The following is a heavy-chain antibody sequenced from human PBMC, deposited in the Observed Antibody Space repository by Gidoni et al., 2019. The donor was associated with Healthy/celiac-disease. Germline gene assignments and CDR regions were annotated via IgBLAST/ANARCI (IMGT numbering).Heavy chain of an antibody. CDR1: GFTFGDYA. Sequence: EVQLVESGGGLVKPGRSLRLSCTASGFTFGDYAMSWFRQAPGKGLEWVGFIRSKAYGGTTEYAASVKGRFTISRDDSKSIAYLQMNSLKTEDTAVYYCTRKMGGSGSYYAFGLGMDVWGQGTTVTVSS. D-gene: IGHD1-26*01. CDR2: IRSKAYGGTT. V-gene: IGHV3-49*05. J-gene: IGHJ6*02. CDR3: TRKMGGSGSYYAFGLGMDV.